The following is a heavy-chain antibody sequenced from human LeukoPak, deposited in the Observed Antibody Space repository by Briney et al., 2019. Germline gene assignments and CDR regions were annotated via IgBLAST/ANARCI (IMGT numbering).Heavy chain of an antibody. CDR3: ARPLGWDLNWFDP. Sequence: SETLSLACAVYGGSFSGYYWSWIRQPPGKGPEWIGEINHSGSTNYNPSLKSRVTISVDTSKNQFSLKLSSVTAADTAVYYCARPLGWDLNWFDPWGQGTLVTVSS. CDR1: GGSFSGYY. CDR2: INHSGST. V-gene: IGHV4-34*01. D-gene: IGHD2-21*01. J-gene: IGHJ5*02.